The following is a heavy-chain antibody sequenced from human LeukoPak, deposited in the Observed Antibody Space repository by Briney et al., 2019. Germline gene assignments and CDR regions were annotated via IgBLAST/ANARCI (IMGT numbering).Heavy chain of an antibody. V-gene: IGHV1-24*01. D-gene: IGHD3-3*01. CDR2: FDPEDGDP. CDR1: GYSPTDLA. J-gene: IGHJ6*03. CDR3: ATVGLIGDRYYFYMDV. Sequence: ASVKVSCKVSGYSPTDLAIHWVRQAPGKELEWMGGFDPEDGDPLYPQRFKGRFTMTEDTSTNTFYMELSSLRSEDTAVYYCATVGLIGDRYYFYMDVWGKGTTVTVSS.